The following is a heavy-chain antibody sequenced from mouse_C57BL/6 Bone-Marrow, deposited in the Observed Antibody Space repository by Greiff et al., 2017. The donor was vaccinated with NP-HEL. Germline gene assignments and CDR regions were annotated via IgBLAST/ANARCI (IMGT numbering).Heavy chain of an antibody. CDR3: ERGGLYYDYDGYYDMDY. D-gene: IGHD2-4*01. Sequence: QVQLKESGAELARPGASVKLSCKASGYTFTSYGISWVKQRTGQGLEWIGEIYPRSGNTYYNEKFKGKATLTADKSSSTAYMELRSLTSEDSAVYFCERGGLYYDYDGYYDMDYWGQGTSVTVSS. J-gene: IGHJ4*01. V-gene: IGHV1-81*01. CDR1: GYTFTSYG. CDR2: IYPRSGNT.